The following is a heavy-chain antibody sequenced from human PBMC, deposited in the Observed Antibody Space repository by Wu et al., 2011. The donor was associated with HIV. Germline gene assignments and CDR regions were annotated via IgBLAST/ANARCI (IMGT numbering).Heavy chain of an antibody. CDR2: IIGIFGKA. Sequence: QVQPVQSGPEVKKPGSSVKVSCKASGGTFSSHGISWVRQAPGQGLEWMGGIIGIFGKANYAQKFQGRVTITADKSTSTAYMELRSLRSEDTAVYYCARAWKQQLVKFVYYYYAMDVWGQGTTVTVSS. CDR1: GGTFSSHG. CDR3: ARAWKQQLVKFVYYYYAMDV. V-gene: IGHV1-69*14. D-gene: IGHD6-13*01. J-gene: IGHJ6*02.